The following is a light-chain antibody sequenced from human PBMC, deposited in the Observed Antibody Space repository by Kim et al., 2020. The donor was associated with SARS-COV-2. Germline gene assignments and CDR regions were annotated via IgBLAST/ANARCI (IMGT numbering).Light chain of an antibody. CDR3: GADHGSGHKFVYV. CDR2: VGTGGSVG. J-gene: IGLJ1*01. V-gene: IGLV9-49*01. CDR1: SGYSNYK. Sequence: TRSMSSGYSNYKVDGYQQRPGKGTRFVMRVGTGGSVGSKGDGIPDRFSVLGSGLNRYLIIKNIQEEDESDYHCGADHGSGHKFVYVFGTGTKVTIL.